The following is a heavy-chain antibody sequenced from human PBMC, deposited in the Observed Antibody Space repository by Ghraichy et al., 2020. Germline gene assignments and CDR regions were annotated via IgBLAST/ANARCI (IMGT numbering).Heavy chain of an antibody. CDR2: IYHSGST. V-gene: IGHV4-30-2*01. D-gene: IGHD5-24*01. CDR1: GGSISSCGYS. J-gene: IGHJ2*01. Sequence: SETLSLTCAVSGGSISSCGYSWSWIRQPPGKGLEWIGDIYHSGSTYYNPSRKSRITISVDRSKNQFSLKLSSVTAADTAVYYCARVERLGAQNWYFDLWGRGTLVTVSS. CDR3: ARVERLGAQNWYFDL.